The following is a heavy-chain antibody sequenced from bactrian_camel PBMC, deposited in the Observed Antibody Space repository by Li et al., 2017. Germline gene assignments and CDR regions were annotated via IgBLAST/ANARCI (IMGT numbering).Heavy chain of an antibody. CDR2: INTDGST. J-gene: IGHJ4*01. V-gene: IGHV3S1*01. Sequence: VQLVESGGGSVQAGESLTLSCSAPGFTSNHCGMEWYRQAAGKQREWISSINTDGSTKYADSVKGRFTISRAYTPNTLYLQMNSLRPEDTAMYYCATSGRIGNCWPAPGTRYPHLGQGTQVTVS. CDR3: ATSGRIGNCWPAPGTRYPH. D-gene: IGHD7*01. CDR1: GFTSNHCG.